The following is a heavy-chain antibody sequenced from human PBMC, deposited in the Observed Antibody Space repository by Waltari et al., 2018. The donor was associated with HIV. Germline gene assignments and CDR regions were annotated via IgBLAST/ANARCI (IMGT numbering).Heavy chain of an antibody. D-gene: IGHD3-3*02. V-gene: IGHV3-74*01. CDR2: INSDGSSR. CDR1: GFSVRNHW. J-gene: IGHJ4*02. CDR3: ARASHYIEFSTFDGDYYFDF. Sequence: VQLVESGGGSIKTGGSLRLSCAASGFSVRNHWMDWVRQGPGKGLVGVGGINSDGSSRNYADAVNGRFVIYRDNARNTVYLQLNNLKVEDTAVYFCARASHYIEFSTFDGDYYFDFWGRGTRVAVSS.